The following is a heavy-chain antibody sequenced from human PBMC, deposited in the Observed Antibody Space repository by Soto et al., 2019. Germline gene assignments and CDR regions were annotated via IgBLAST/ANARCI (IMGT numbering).Heavy chain of an antibody. V-gene: IGHV5-51*01. J-gene: IGHJ6*02. D-gene: IGHD3-10*01. CDR3: AKDRSWYFSGSGNSYTYFYYGMDV. CDR1: GYTFTDYW. CDR2: IYPGDSDT. Sequence: PGEPLKISCKGSGYTFTDYWIGWVRQLPGKGLEWMGIIYPGDSDTRYSPSFQGHVTITVDKSTNTAYLQWNNLRADDTAVYYCAKDRSWYFSGSGNSYTYFYYGMDVWGQGTTVTVSS.